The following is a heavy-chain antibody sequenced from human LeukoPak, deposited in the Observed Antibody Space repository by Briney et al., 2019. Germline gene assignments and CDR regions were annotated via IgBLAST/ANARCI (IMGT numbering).Heavy chain of an antibody. CDR1: GYTFTSYG. D-gene: IGHD3-16*01. Sequence: ASVKVSCKASGYTFTSYGITWLRQAPGQGLEWMGWISAYNGNTNHAQKVQGRVTMTTDTSTSTAYMELRSLRSDDTAVYYCARGGYDYLWGSSPDAFDIWGQGTMVTVSS. J-gene: IGHJ3*02. CDR3: ARGGYDYLWGSSPDAFDI. CDR2: ISAYNGNT. V-gene: IGHV1-18*01.